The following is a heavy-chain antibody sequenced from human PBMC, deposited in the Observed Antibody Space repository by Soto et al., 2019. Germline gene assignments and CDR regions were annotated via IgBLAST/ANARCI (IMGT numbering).Heavy chain of an antibody. CDR2: IIPILGIA. V-gene: IGHV1-69*08. D-gene: IGHD6-13*01. CDR3: ARDPAAGYFDY. CDR1: GGTFSSYT. Sequence: QVQLVQSGAEVQKPGSSVKVSCKASGGTFSSYTISWVRQAPGQGLEWMGRIIPILGIANYAQKFQGRVTITADKSASTAYMELSSLRSEDTAVYYCARDPAAGYFDYWGQGTLVTVSS. J-gene: IGHJ4*02.